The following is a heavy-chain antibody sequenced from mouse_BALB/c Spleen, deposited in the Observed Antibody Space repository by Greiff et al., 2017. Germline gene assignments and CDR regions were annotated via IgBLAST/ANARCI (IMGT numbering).Heavy chain of an antibody. Sequence: VQLKESGPGLVKPSQSLSLTCTVTGYSITSDYAWNWIRQFPGNKLEWMGYISYSGSTSYNPSLKSRISITRDTSKNQFFLQLNSVTTEDTATYYCARGGRYDGFAYWGQGTLVTVSA. CDR3: ARGGRYDGFAY. CDR1: GYSITSDYA. CDR2: ISYSGST. V-gene: IGHV3-2*02. J-gene: IGHJ3*01. D-gene: IGHD2-14*01.